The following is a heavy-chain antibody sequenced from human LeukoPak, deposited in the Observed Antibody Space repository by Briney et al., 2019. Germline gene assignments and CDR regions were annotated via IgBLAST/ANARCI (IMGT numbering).Heavy chain of an antibody. CDR2: INHSGST. J-gene: IGHJ3*02. V-gene: IGHV4-34*01. D-gene: IGHD3-10*01. Sequence: PSETLSLTCAVYGGSFSGYYWSWIRQPLGKGLEWIGEINHSGSTNYNPSLKSRVTISVDTSKNQFSLKLSSVTAADTAVYYCAREGRIWDYYGSGSYPNAFDIWGQGTMVTVSS. CDR3: AREGRIWDYYGSGSYPNAFDI. CDR1: GGSFSGYY.